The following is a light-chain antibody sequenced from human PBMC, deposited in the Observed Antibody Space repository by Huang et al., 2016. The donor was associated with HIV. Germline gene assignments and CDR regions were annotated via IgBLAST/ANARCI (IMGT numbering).Light chain of an antibody. CDR3: QRRSNWLS. J-gene: IGKJ4*01. V-gene: IGKV3-11*01. CDR2: DAS. CDR1: QSVSSY. Sequence: EIVLTQSPATLSLSPGARATRSCRASQSVSSYVAWYHQKPGQAPRLLIYDASNRATGIAARFSGSGSGTDFTLTISSLEPDDFAVYYCQRRSNWLSFGGGTRVEIK.